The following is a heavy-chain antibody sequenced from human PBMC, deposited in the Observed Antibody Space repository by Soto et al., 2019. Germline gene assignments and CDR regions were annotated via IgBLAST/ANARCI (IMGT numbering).Heavy chain of an antibody. CDR1: GRTFINHW. J-gene: IGHJ3*02. Sequence: GESLKISCKVSGRTFINHWSAWVRQMPGKGLEWMGIIYPGDSAARYSPSFAGQGTISVDTSITTAYLHWSSLEASDSAVYYCARQGDMAANPADAFDIWGQGTLVTVS. V-gene: IGHV5-51*01. D-gene: IGHD6-19*01. CDR3: ARQGDMAANPADAFDI. CDR2: IYPGDSAA.